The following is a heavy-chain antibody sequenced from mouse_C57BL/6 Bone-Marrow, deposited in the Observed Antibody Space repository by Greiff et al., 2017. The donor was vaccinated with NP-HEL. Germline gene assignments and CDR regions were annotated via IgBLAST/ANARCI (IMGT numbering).Heavy chain of an antibody. J-gene: IGHJ1*03. Sequence: VKLMELGPGLVAPSQSLSITCTVSGFSLTSYAISWVRQPPGKGLEWLGVIWTGGGTNYNSALKSRLSISKDNSKSQVFLKMNSLQTDDTARYYCARNSGTTVVATNYWYFDVWGTGTTVTVSS. CDR2: IWTGGGT. V-gene: IGHV2-9-1*01. CDR1: GFSLTSYA. CDR3: ARNSGTTVVATNYWYFDV. D-gene: IGHD1-1*01.